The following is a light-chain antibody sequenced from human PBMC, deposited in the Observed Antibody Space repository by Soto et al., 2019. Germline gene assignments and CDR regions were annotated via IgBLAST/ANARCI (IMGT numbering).Light chain of an antibody. V-gene: IGLV2-8*01. CDR3: TSYAGSDVHYV. CDR2: EVN. J-gene: IGLJ1*01. CDR1: SSDIGYYNF. Sequence: QSALTQRPSASGSPGQSVTISCTGTSSDIGYYNFVSWYQQNPGKAPRLLIYEVNKRPSGVPDRFSGSKSGNTASLTVSGLQAADEADYYCTSYAGSDVHYVFGTGTKLTVL.